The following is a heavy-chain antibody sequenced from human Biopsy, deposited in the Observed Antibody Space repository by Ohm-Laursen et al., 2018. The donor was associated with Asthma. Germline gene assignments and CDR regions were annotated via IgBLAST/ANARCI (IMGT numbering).Heavy chain of an antibody. J-gene: IGHJ4*02. CDR3: AKRRGYSDLTDFDH. D-gene: IGHD3-3*01. Sequence: SLRLSCSASRFTYEMNWVRQAPGRGLEWVAVVSYDGGVVHYADSMKGRFTISRDNAKSTLYLQMNRLRTDDTAVYFCAKRRGYSDLTDFDHWGQGTLVTVSS. CDR1: RFTYE. V-gene: IGHV3-30*18. CDR2: VSYDGGVV.